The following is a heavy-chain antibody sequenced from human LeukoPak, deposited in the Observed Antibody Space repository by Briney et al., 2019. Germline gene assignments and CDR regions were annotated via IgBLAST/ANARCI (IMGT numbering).Heavy chain of an antibody. CDR1: GFTFSSYA. J-gene: IGHJ4*02. D-gene: IGHD2-15*01. Sequence: GGSLRLSCAASGFTFSSYAMNWVRQAPGKGLEWVSAITGSGGRTYYADSVKGRFTISRDNSKNTLFLQMNRLRPEDAAVYYCAKAPVTTCRGAFCYPFDYWGLGTLVTVSS. CDR2: ITGSGGRT. CDR3: AKAPVTTCRGAFCYPFDY. V-gene: IGHV3-23*01.